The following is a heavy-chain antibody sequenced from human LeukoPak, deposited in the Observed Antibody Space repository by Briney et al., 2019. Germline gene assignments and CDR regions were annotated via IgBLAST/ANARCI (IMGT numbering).Heavy chain of an antibody. CDR2: INRDGSSA. D-gene: IGHD6-19*01. V-gene: IGHV3-74*01. CDR1: GFTFSSHW. CDR3: ARDGIAVAGNDY. Sequence: GGALRLSCAASGFTFSSHWMHWVRQVLGKGRVWVSRINRDGSSANYADSVKGRFTISRHNANNTLYLHMNSPRAEDTAVYYGARDGIAVAGNDYWGQGTLVTVSS. J-gene: IGHJ4*02.